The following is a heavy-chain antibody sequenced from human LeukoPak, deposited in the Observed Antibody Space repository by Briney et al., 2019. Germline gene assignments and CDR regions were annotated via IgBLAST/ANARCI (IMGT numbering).Heavy chain of an antibody. Sequence: GGPLRLSCTASGFTLGDYAMSWVRQAPGKGREGVGFFRSKAYGGTTEYAASVKGRFTISRDDSKSIAYLQMNSLKTEDTAVYYCTIYGSGSYYYYYGMDVWGQGTTVTVSS. V-gene: IGHV3-49*04. CDR1: GFTLGDYA. J-gene: IGHJ6*02. CDR2: FRSKAYGGTT. D-gene: IGHD3-10*01. CDR3: TIYGSGSYYYYYGMDV.